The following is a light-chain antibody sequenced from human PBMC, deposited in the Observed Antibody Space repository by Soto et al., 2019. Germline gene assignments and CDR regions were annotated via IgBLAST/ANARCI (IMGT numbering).Light chain of an antibody. Sequence: DIQMTQSPSTLSASVGDRITITCRASQSVSRRLAWFQQKPGKAPKLLIYDASSLESVVPSRFSGRGSGTEFTLTIGSLQHDDCATYYCHTYKSYSLHTFGQGTKLEIK. CDR1: QSVSRR. CDR3: HTYKSYSLHT. CDR2: DAS. J-gene: IGKJ2*01. V-gene: IGKV1-5*01.